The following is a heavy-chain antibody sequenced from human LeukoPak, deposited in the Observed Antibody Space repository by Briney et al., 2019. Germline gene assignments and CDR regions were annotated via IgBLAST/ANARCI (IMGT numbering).Heavy chain of an antibody. CDR3: ARHLPMVRGVINFDY. CDR2: IYYSGST. J-gene: IGHJ4*02. CDR1: DGSISSYY. V-gene: IGHV4-59*08. Sequence: SETLPLTCTVSDGSISSYYWSWIRQPPGKGLEWIGYIYYSGSTNYNPSLKSRVTTSVDTSKNQFSLKLSSVTAADTAVYYCARHLPMVRGVINFDYWGQGTLVTVSS. D-gene: IGHD3-10*01.